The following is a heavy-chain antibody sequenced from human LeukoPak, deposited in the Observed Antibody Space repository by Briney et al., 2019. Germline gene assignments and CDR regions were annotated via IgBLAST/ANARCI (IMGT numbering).Heavy chain of an antibody. Sequence: PSETLSLTCTVSGGSISSGGYYWSWIRQHPGKGLEWIGYIYYSGSTYYNPSLKSRVTISVDTSKNQFSLKLSSVTAADTAVYYCARDMGSAAGHDYWGQGTLVTVSS. CDR3: ARDMGSAAGHDY. CDR1: GGSISSGGYY. J-gene: IGHJ4*02. V-gene: IGHV4-31*03. D-gene: IGHD6-13*01. CDR2: IYYSGST.